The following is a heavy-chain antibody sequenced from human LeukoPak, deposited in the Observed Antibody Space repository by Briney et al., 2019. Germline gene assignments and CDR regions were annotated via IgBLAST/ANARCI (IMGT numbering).Heavy chain of an antibody. D-gene: IGHD3-3*02. CDR3: ARVRLADERAWAY. Sequence: ASVKVSCKASGYSFSDFYIHWVRQAPGQGLEYVGWITPKSGDTYSPQRFQGRVTMTRDASISTAYMELSSLRSDDTAVYFCARVRLADERAWAYWGQGTLVTVSS. V-gene: IGHV1-2*02. J-gene: IGHJ4*02. CDR2: ITPKSGDT. CDR1: GYSFSDFY.